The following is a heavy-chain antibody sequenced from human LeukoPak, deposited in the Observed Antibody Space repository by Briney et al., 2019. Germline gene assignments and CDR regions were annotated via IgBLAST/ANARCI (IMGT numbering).Heavy chain of an antibody. D-gene: IGHD1-26*01. Sequence: SETLSLTCAVSGGSISSSNWWSWVRQPPGKGLEWIGYIYYSGSTYYSPSLKSRVAISVDTSKNQFSLKLSSVTAADTAIYYCARGRGWSTGCWFDPWGQGTLVTVSS. J-gene: IGHJ5*02. V-gene: IGHV4-30-4*01. CDR3: ARGRGWSTGCWFDP. CDR1: GGSISSSNW. CDR2: IYYSGST.